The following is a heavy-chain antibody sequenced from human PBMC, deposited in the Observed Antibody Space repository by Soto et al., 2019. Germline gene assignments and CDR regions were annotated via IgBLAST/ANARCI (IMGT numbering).Heavy chain of an antibody. V-gene: IGHV3-23*01. D-gene: IGHD3-22*01. CDR1: GFTFSSYA. CDR3: ARHYYYDRKNSYYFDY. Sequence: LRLSCAASGFTFSSYAMSWVRQAPGKGLEWVSAISGSGGSTYYADSVKGRFTISRDNSKNTLYLQMNSLRAEDTAVYYCARHYYYDRKNSYYFDYWGQGTLVTVS. CDR2: ISGSGGST. J-gene: IGHJ4*02.